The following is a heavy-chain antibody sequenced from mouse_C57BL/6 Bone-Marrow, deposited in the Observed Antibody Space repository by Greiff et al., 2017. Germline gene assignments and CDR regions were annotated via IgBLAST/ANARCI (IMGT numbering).Heavy chain of an antibody. Sequence: QVQLQQPGAELVRPGSSVKLSCKASGYTFTSYWMDWVKQRPGQGLEWIGNIYPSDSETHYNQKFKDKATLTVDKSSSTAYMQLSSLTSEDSAVYYGARRRNSNCDDYWGQGTTLTVSS. D-gene: IGHD2-5*01. CDR1: GYTFTSYW. CDR2: IYPSDSET. CDR3: ARRRNSNCDDY. V-gene: IGHV1-61*01. J-gene: IGHJ2*01.